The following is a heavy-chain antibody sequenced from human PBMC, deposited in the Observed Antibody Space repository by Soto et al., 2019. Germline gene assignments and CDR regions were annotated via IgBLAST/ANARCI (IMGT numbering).Heavy chain of an antibody. CDR2: ISYDGSNK. J-gene: IGHJ6*02. D-gene: IGHD1-26*01. CDR1: GFTFSSYA. CDR3: ARVEGDYYSPADYYGMDV. V-gene: IGHV3-30-3*01. Sequence: GGSLRLSCAASGFTFSSYAMHWVRQAPGKGLEWVAVISYDGSNKYYADSVKGRFTISRDNSKNTLYLQMNSLRAEDTAVYYCARVEGDYYSPADYYGMDVWGQGTTVTVSS.